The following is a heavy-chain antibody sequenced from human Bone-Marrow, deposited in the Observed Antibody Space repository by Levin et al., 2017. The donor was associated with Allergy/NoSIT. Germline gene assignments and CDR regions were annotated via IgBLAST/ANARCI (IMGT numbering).Heavy chain of an antibody. V-gene: IGHV3-72*01. CDR3: ATDLSGDLPSY. D-gene: IGHD2-21*02. J-gene: IGHJ4*02. CDR1: GFIFSDYY. Sequence: GESLKISCAASGFIFSDYYMDWVRQAPGKGLEWVGRIRNKANSYITQTAASVQGRFTVSRDDSKNSLYLHMGSLTTEDTAVYYCATDLSGDLPSYWGQGTLVTVSS. CDR2: IRNKANSYIT.